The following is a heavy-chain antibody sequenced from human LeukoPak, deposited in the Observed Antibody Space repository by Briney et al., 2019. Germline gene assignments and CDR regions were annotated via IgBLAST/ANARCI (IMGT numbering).Heavy chain of an antibody. D-gene: IGHD3-22*01. CDR1: GGTFSSYA. CDR2: IIPILGIA. CDR3: ARDYYDSSGWGRWGVAFDI. J-gene: IGHJ3*02. V-gene: IGHV1-69*04. Sequence: GASVKVSGKASGGTFSSYAISWVRQAPGQGLEWMGRIIPILGIANYAQKFQGRVTITADKSTSTAYMELSSLRSEDTAVYYCARDYYDSSGWGRWGVAFDIWGQGTMVTVSS.